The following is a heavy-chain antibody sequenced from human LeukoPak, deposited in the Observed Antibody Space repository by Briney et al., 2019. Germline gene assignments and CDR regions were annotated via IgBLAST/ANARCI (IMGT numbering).Heavy chain of an antibody. D-gene: IGHD2-8*01. CDR3: ARGMRGAD. V-gene: IGHV3-7*01. CDR2: IKQDGSEK. J-gene: IGHJ4*02. Sequence: GGSLRLSCAASGFTFSSYWMTWVRRAPGKGLEWVANIKQDGSEKYYLDSVKGRFTISRDNAKNSLYLQMNSLRVEDTAVYYCARGMRGADWGQGTMVTVSS. CDR1: GFTFSSYW.